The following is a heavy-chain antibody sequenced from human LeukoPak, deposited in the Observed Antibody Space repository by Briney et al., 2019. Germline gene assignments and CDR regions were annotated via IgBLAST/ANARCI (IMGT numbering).Heavy chain of an antibody. J-gene: IGHJ4*02. D-gene: IGHD2-2*02. CDR3: AKGDQGYCSSTSCYMDN. CDR1: GFIFDDYA. CDR2: ISWNSGSI. Sequence: GGSLRLSCAASGFIFDDYAMHWVRQAPWKGLEWVSGISWNSGSIDYADSVKGRFTISRDNAKNSLYLQMNSLRAEDMAVYYCAKGDQGYCSSTSCYMDNWGQGTLVTVSS. V-gene: IGHV3-9*03.